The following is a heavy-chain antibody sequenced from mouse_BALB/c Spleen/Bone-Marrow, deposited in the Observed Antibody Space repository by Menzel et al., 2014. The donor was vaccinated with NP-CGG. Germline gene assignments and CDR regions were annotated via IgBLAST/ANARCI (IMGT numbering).Heavy chain of an antibody. CDR3: ARNAYYYGNREFPY. J-gene: IGHJ3*01. CDR1: GYSITSDYA. D-gene: IGHD1-1*01. Sequence: EVQLVESGPGLVKPSQSLFLTCTVTGYSITSDYAWNWIRQFPGNKLEWMGYISYSGSTSYNPSLRSRISLTRDTSKNQFFLQLNSVTTEDTATYYCARNAYYYGNREFPYWGQGTLVTVSA. CDR2: ISYSGST. V-gene: IGHV3-2*02.